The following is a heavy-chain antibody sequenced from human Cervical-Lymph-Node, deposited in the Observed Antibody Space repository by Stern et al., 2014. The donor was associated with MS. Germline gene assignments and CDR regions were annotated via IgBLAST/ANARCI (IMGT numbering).Heavy chain of an antibody. Sequence: VQLVQSGAEVKKPGASVKVSCKASGYTFINYDINWVRQAPGRGLEWIGWMNPNIGNTGYAQEFQGRVTMTTNTSISTVYMELSSLTSDDTAVYYCARGLVVSSSLWCDPWGQGTMVNVSS. CDR3: ARGLVVSSSLWCDP. J-gene: IGHJ5*02. CDR1: GYTFINYD. V-gene: IGHV1-8*01. D-gene: IGHD6-6*01. CDR2: MNPNIGNT.